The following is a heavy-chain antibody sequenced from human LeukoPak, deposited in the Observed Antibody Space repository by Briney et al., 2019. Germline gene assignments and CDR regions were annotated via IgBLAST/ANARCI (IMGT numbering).Heavy chain of an antibody. Sequence: SETLSLTYAVYGGSFSGYYWSWIRQPPGKGLEWIGEINHSGSTNYNPSLKSRVTISVDTSKNQFSLKLSSVTAADTAVYYCASAGYCSSTSCYVSDIWGQGTMVTVSS. V-gene: IGHV4-34*01. CDR3: ASAGYCSSTSCYVSDI. D-gene: IGHD2-2*01. J-gene: IGHJ3*02. CDR2: INHSGST. CDR1: GGSFSGYY.